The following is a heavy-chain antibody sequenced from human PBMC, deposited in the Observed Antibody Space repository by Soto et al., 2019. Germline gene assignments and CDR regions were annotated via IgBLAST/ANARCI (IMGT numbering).Heavy chain of an antibody. CDR1: GGSYISGDYY. D-gene: IGHD2-15*01. CDR3: ARRSGINDY. Sequence: SETLSLTCTVSGGSYISGDYYWTWIRQTPGKGLEWIGYIYHSGSTYCNPSLKSRVTMSVDTSKNQFSLKLSSMTAADTAMYYCARRSGINDYWGQGTLVTVSS. J-gene: IGHJ4*02. V-gene: IGHV4-30-4*01. CDR2: IYHSGST.